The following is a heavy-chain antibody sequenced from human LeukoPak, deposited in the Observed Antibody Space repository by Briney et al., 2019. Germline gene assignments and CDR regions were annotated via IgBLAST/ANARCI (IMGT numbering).Heavy chain of an antibody. V-gene: IGHV3-30-3*01. CDR1: GFTFSSYA. CDR2: ISYDGSNK. CDR3: ARETWCSSSAGGFDP. D-gene: IGHD6-19*01. J-gene: IGHJ5*02. Sequence: GGSLRLSCAASGFTFSSYAMHWVRQAPGKGLEWVAVISYDGSNKYYADSVKGRFTISRDNSKNTLYLQMSSLRAEDTAIYYCARETWCSSSAGGFDPWGQGTLVTVSS.